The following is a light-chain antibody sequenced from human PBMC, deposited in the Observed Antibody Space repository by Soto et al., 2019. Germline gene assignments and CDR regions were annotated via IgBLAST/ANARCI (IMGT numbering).Light chain of an antibody. CDR1: QNINNY. CDR3: QQYDDLPRT. J-gene: IGKJ4*01. V-gene: IGKV1-33*01. Sequence: DIQMTQSPSSLSASGRDRVTITCQASQNINNYLNWYQQKPVQAPRLLIYDASNLETGVPSRFSGSGFGTHFTFTISSLQPEDVATYYCQQYDDLPRTFGGGTRVEI. CDR2: DAS.